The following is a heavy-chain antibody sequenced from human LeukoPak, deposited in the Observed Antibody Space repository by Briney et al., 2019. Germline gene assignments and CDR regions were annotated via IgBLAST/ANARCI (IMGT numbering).Heavy chain of an antibody. J-gene: IGHJ6*02. CDR3: ASSGGSGYPWNV. CDR2: IIPIFGTA. Sequence: ASVKVSCKASGGIFSSYAISWVRQAPGQGLEWMGGIIPIFGTANYAQKFQGRVTITADESTSTAYMELSSLRSEDTAVYYCASSGGSGYPWNVWGQGTTVTVSS. D-gene: IGHD3-3*01. V-gene: IGHV1-69*13. CDR1: GGIFSSYA.